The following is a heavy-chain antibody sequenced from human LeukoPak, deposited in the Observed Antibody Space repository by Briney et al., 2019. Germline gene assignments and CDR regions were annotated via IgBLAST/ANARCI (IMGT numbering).Heavy chain of an antibody. D-gene: IGHD6-19*01. CDR3: ARLPPYSSGWYDAFDI. Sequence: SETLSLTCAVYGGSFSGCYWSWIRQPPGKGLEWIGEINHSGSTNYNPSLKSRVTISVDTSKNQFSLKLSSVTAADTAVYYCARLPPYSSGWYDAFDIWGQGTMVTVSS. CDR2: INHSGST. CDR1: GGSFSGCY. J-gene: IGHJ3*02. V-gene: IGHV4-34*01.